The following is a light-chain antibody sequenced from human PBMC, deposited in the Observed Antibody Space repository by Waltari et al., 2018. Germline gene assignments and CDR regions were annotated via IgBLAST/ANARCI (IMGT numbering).Light chain of an antibody. J-gene: IGKJ1*01. Sequence: DIVMTQSPDSLAVSLGERATIDCKSSQSVLYTSYNKNFIAWYQQKPGQPPKLLIYWASTRESGVPDRFSGSGSGTDFTLTISSLQSEDVAVYYCQQYYSSPWTFGQGSKVEIK. CDR2: WAS. CDR1: QSVLYTSYNKNF. V-gene: IGKV4-1*01. CDR3: QQYYSSPWT.